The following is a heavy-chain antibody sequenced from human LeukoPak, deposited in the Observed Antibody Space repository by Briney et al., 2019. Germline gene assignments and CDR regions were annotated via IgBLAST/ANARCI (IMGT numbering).Heavy chain of an antibody. V-gene: IGHV4-59*01. CDR2: VHHSGTS. Sequence: SGTLSLTCSVSGDSIRRYFWSWIRLSPGKGLEWIGYVHHSGTSRYKPSLESRVTMSLDTSENQFSLTLKSVTAADTALYYCAGAEIDRLRSPGTLYYIDTWGPGTLVTVSS. CDR3: AGAEIDRLRSPGTLYYIDT. CDR1: GDSIRRYF. D-gene: IGHD5-12*01. J-gene: IGHJ5*02.